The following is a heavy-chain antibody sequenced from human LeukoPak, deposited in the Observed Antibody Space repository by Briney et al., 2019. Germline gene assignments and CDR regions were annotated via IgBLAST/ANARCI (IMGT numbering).Heavy chain of an antibody. V-gene: IGHV1-69*01. CDR2: IIPIFGTA. Sequence: SVRVSCKASGGTFSSYAISWVRQAPGQGLEWMGGIIPIFGTANYAQKFQGRVTITADESTSTAYMELSSLRSEDTAVYYCARDPDQSGYGLFDYWGQGTLVTVSS. J-gene: IGHJ4*02. CDR1: GGTFSSYA. CDR3: ARDPDQSGYGLFDY. D-gene: IGHD5-12*01.